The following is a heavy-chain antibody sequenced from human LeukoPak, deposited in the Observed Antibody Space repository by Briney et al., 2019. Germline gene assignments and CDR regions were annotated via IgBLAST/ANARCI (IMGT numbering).Heavy chain of an antibody. CDR3: ASPPVYSSGWYIYYFDY. J-gene: IGHJ4*02. CDR1: GFTFRRYA. V-gene: IGHV3-23*01. Sequence: GGSLRLSCSASGFTFRRYAMGWVRQAPGKGLEWVSSISGSGGSTYYADSVKGRFTISRDNSKNTLYLQMNSLRAEDTAVYYCASPPVYSSGWYIYYFDYWGQGTLVTVSS. D-gene: IGHD6-19*01. CDR2: ISGSGGST.